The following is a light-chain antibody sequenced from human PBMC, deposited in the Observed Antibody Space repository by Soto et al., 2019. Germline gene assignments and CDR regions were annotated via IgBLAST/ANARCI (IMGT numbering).Light chain of an antibody. CDR3: SSYTSRSTGV. J-gene: IGLJ1*01. V-gene: IGLV2-14*01. CDR1: SSDVGGYNY. CDR2: EVS. Sequence: QSVLTQPASVSGSPGQSITISCTGASSDVGGYNYVSWYQQHPGKAPKLMIYEVSNRPSGVSNRFSGSKSGNTASLTISGLQAEDEADYRCSSYTSRSTGVFGTGIKV.